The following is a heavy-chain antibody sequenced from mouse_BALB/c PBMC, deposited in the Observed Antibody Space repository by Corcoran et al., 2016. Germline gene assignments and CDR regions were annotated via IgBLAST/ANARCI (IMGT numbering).Heavy chain of an antibody. D-gene: IGHD4-1*01. CDR3: ARPAWDVDYAMDY. CDR1: GFDFSRYW. J-gene: IGHJ4*01. V-gene: IGHV4-1*02. CDR2: INPDSSTI. Sequence: EVKLLESGGGLVQPGGSLKLSCAASGFDFSRYWMSWVRQAPGKGLEWIGEINPDSSTINYTPSLKDKFIISRDNAKNTLYLQMSKVRSEDTALYYCARPAWDVDYAMDYWVQGTSVTVSS.